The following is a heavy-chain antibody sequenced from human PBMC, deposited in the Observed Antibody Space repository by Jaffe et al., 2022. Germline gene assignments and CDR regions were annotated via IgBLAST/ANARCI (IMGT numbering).Heavy chain of an antibody. CDR2: IIPIFGTA. V-gene: IGHV1-69*01. Sequence: QVQLVQSGAEVKKPGSSVKVSCKASGGTFSSYAISWVRQAPGQGLEWMGGIIPIFGTANYAQKFQGRVTITADESTSTAYMELSSLRSEDTAVYYCARDGPGDCTGGVCFSPYFDYWGQGTLVTVSS. J-gene: IGHJ4*02. CDR1: GGTFSSYA. CDR3: ARDGPGDCTGGVCFSPYFDY. D-gene: IGHD2-8*02.